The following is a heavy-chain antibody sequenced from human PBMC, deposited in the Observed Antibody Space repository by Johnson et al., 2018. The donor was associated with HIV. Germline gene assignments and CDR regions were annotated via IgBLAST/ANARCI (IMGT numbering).Heavy chain of an antibody. J-gene: IGHJ3*02. CDR2: INSDGSST. Sequence: VQLVESGGGLVQPGRSLRLSCAASGFTFSSYWMHWVRQAPGKGLVWVSRINSDGSSTSYADSVKGRFTISRDNAKNSLYLQMNSLRAEDTAVYYCATDIVVVLAVTGTGAAFDIWGQGTMVTVSS. V-gene: IGHV3-74*02. CDR1: GFTFSSYW. D-gene: IGHD2-15*01. CDR3: ATDIVVVLAVTGTGAAFDI.